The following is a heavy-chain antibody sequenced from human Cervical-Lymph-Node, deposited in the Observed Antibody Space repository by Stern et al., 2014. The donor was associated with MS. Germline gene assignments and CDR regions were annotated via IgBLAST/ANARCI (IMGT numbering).Heavy chain of an antibody. Sequence: QVQLQESGPGLVKPSQTLSLTCTVSGGSINSGNYYWTWIRQHPGKGLEWIGDIFYSGMTYYNPSLKSRLTISVDTSKNQFALKLSSVTAADTAVYYCATSSGSPRRGFYFDYWGQGILVTVSS. J-gene: IGHJ4*02. CDR1: GGSINSGNYY. CDR3: ATSSGSPRRGFYFDY. V-gene: IGHV4-31*03. D-gene: IGHD3-10*01. CDR2: IFYSGMT.